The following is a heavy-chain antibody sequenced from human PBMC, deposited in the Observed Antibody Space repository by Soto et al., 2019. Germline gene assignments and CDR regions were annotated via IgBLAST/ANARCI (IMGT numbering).Heavy chain of an antibody. J-gene: IGHJ6*02. CDR1: GGSVSSGSYY. V-gene: IGHV4-61*01. Sequence: SETLSLTCTVSGGSVSSGSYYWSWIRQPPGKGLEWIGYIYYSGSTNYNPSLKSRVTISVDTSKNQFSLKLSSVTAADTAVYYCARGNYDFWSGSPWGYYYYYGMDVWGQGTTVTVSS. CDR2: IYYSGST. CDR3: ARGNYDFWSGSPWGYYYYYGMDV. D-gene: IGHD3-3*01.